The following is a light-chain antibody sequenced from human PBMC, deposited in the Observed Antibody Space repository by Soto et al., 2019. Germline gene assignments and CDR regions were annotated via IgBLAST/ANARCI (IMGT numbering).Light chain of an antibody. V-gene: IGKV1-33*01. CDR3: QQYDNNPPFP. J-gene: IGKJ3*01. Sequence: DIQMTQSPSSLSASVGDRVTITCRASQGISSYLNWYQQKPGKAPKLLIYAASNLETGVPSRFSGSGPGTDFTLTISSLQPEDIATYYCQQYDNNPPFPFGPGPKVDIK. CDR2: AAS. CDR1: QGISSY.